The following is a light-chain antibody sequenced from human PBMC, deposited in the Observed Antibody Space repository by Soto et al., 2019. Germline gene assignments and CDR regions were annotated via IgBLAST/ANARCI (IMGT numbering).Light chain of an antibody. V-gene: IGKV3-20*01. CDR2: DTS. J-gene: IGKJ1*01. CDR1: QSVSSSY. Sequence: EIVLTQPPGTLSLSPGERATLSCRASQSVSSSYLAWYRQKPGQAPRLLIYDTSSRATGIPDRFSGRGSGTDFTLTISRLEPEDFAVYYCQQYGSSPPWTFGQGTKVDIK. CDR3: QQYGSSPPWT.